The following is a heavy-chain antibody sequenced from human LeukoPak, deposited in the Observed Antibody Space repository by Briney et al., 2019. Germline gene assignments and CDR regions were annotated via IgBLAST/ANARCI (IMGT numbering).Heavy chain of an antibody. CDR2: ILYDGSKK. CDR1: GFTFSTHG. J-gene: IGHJ4*02. D-gene: IGHD2-21*02. V-gene: IGHV3-30*03. Sequence: GGSLRLSCAASGFTFSTHGMHWVRQAPGKGLEWVADILYDGSKKYYADSVKGRFTIARDNSKNTLYLQMNSLGAEDTAVYYCARDYCGGDCYWADYWGQGTLVTVSS. CDR3: ARDYCGGDCYWADY.